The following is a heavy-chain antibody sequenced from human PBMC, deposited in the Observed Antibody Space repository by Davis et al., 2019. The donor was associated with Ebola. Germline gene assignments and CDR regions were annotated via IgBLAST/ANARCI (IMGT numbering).Heavy chain of an antibody. J-gene: IGHJ4*02. D-gene: IGHD6-13*01. V-gene: IGHV3-23*01. CDR1: GFTFSRYA. CDR2: ISGSGGDT. Sequence: GESLKISCAASGFTFSRYAMNWVRQAPGKGLEWVSAISGSGGDTYYADSVKGRLSISRDNSKNTLFLQMNSLRAEDTAIYYCAKALYASSYDYWGQGTLVTVSS. CDR3: AKALYASSYDY.